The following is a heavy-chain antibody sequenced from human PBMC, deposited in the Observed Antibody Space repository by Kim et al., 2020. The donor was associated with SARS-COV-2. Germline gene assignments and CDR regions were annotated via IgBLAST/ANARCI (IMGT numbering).Heavy chain of an antibody. J-gene: IGHJ4*02. CDR1: GFTFSSYG. D-gene: IGHD6-13*01. V-gene: IGHV3-33*05. CDR3: AREPSSSCPRVLGY. Sequence: GGSLRLSCAASGFTFSSYGMHWVRQAPGKGLEWVAVISYDGSNKDYADSVKGRFTISRDNSKNTLYLQMNSLRAVDTAVYYCAREPSSSCPRVLGYWGQGTLVTVSS. CDR2: ISYDGSNK.